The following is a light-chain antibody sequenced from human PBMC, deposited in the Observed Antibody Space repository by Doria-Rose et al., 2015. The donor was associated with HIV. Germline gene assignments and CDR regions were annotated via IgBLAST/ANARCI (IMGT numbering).Light chain of an antibody. Sequence: VLTQSPGTLSLSPGERATLSCRASQSFSSTYLAWYQQNPGQAPSLLIYDGSTRATSIPDRFSASGSGTDFTLTINRLEPEDFALYYCHQYGTSWTFGRGTKVEI. V-gene: IGKV3-20*01. CDR2: DGS. CDR1: QSFSSTY. CDR3: HQYGTSWT. J-gene: IGKJ1*01.